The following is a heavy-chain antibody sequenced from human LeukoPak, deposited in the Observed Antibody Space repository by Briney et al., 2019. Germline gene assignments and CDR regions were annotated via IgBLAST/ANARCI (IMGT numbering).Heavy chain of an antibody. CDR3: AKWGDYDVLTGYYVSDY. CDR1: GFTFSNYA. V-gene: IGHV3-23*01. Sequence: GGSLRLSCAASGFTFSNYAMSWVRQAPGKGLEWVSAITGGGSGIYYADSMKSRFTISRDNSKNTLHLQINSLRAEDTAVYYCAKWGDYDVLTGYYVSDYWGQGTLVTVSS. CDR2: ITGGGSGI. D-gene: IGHD3-9*01. J-gene: IGHJ4*02.